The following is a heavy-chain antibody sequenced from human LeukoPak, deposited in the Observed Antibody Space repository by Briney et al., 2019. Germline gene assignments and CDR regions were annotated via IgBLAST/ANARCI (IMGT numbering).Heavy chain of an antibody. D-gene: IGHD6-19*01. CDR3: AKDSSGWYHYFDY. V-gene: IGHV3-23*01. CDR2: ISGSGGST. Sequence: GGSVSLSCVASGCTFSSYAMSWVRQARGRGLAGVSAISGSGGSTYYADSVKGRFTISRDNSKNTLYLQMNSLRAEDTAVYYCAKDSSGWYHYFDYWGQGTLVTVSS. J-gene: IGHJ4*02. CDR1: GCTFSSYA.